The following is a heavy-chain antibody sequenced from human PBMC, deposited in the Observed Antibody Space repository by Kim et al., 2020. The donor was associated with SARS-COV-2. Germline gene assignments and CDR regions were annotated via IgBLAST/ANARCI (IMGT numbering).Heavy chain of an antibody. J-gene: IGHJ6*02. CDR3: AADLLWFGEYRYYYGMDV. D-gene: IGHD3-10*01. Sequence: SVKVSCKASGFTFTSSAVQWVRQARGQRLEWIGWIVVGSGNTNYAQKFQERVTITRDMSTSTAYMELSSLRSEDTAVYYCAADLLWFGEYRYYYGMDVWGQGTTVTVSS. V-gene: IGHV1-58*01. CDR1: GFTFTSSA. CDR2: IVVGSGNT.